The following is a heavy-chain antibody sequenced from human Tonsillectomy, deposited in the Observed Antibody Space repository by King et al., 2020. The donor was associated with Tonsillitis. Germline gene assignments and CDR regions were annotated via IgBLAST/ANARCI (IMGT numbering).Heavy chain of an antibody. V-gene: IGHV4-59*01. CDR1: GGSISSYY. CDR2: IYYSGST. D-gene: IGHD3-22*01. Sequence: QLQESGPGLVKPSETLSLTCTVSGGSISSYYWSWIRQPPGKGLECIGYIYYSGSTNYNPSLKSRVTISIDTSKNQFSLKLSSVTAADTAVYYCARVYYYDSNGYYYWYSFDYWGQGTLVTVSS. J-gene: IGHJ4*02. CDR3: ARVYYYDSNGYYYWYSFDY.